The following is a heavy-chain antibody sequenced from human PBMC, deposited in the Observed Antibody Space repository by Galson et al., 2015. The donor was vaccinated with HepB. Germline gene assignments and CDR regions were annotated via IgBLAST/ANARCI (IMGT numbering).Heavy chain of an antibody. CDR1: GGSISSGSYY. J-gene: IGHJ5*02. CDR3: ARDRGAVAGHPKGWFDP. Sequence: TLSLTCTVSGGSISSGSYYWSWIRQPAGKGLEWIGRIYTSGSTNYNPSLKSRVTMSVDTSKNQFSLKLSSVTAADTAVYYCARDRGAVAGHPKGWFDPWGQGTLVTVSS. CDR2: IYTSGST. D-gene: IGHD6-19*01. V-gene: IGHV4-61*02.